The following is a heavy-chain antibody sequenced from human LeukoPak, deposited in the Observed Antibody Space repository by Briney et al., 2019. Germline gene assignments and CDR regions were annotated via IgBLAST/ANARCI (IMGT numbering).Heavy chain of an antibody. J-gene: IGHJ5*02. CDR3: VRQPPGVYDTTQNWFDP. CDR2: MAPSDSYT. D-gene: IGHD3-22*01. Sequence: GESLKISCKVSGYSFPSYWITWVRQVPGKGLEWMGRMAPSDSYTNYNPSFEGHVTMSVEKSSTTVYLQWSSLKASDTAMYYCVRQPPGVYDTTQNWFDPWGQGTLVTVSS. CDR1: GYSFPSYW. V-gene: IGHV5-10-1*01.